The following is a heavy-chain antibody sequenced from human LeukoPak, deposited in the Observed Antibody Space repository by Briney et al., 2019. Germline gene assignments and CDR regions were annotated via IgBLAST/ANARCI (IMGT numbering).Heavy chain of an antibody. CDR1: SGSISGSF. CDR3: ARGGGAGTFYHNQAFDS. V-gene: IGHV4-59*01. D-gene: IGHD3-10*01. CDR2: IYYSDNT. J-gene: IGHJ4*02. Sequence: SETLSLSCTVSSGSISGSFWSWIRQPPGKGLEWIADIYYSDNTNHNPSLKSRVTISVDMSRNQFSLKLSSVTAADTAVYYCARGGGAGTFYHNQAFDSWGPGTLVTVSS.